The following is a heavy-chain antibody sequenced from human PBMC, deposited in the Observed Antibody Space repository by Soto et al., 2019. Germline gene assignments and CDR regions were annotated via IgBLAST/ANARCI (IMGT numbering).Heavy chain of an antibody. CDR2: INPSGGST. CDR3: ARQLIAAAGTWDYYYYGMDV. Sequence: QVQLVQSGAEVKKPGASVKVSCKASGYTFTSYYMHWVRQAPGQGLEWMGIINPSGGSTSYAQKFQGRVTMTRDTSTSTVYMALSSLRSEDTAVYYCARQLIAAAGTWDYYYYGMDVWGQGTTVTVSS. J-gene: IGHJ6*01. CDR1: GYTFTSYY. V-gene: IGHV1-46*01. D-gene: IGHD6-13*01.